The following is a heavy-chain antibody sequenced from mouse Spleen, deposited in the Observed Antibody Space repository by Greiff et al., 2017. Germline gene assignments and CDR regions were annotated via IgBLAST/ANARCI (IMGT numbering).Heavy chain of an antibody. CDR2: IDPENGDT. Sequence: VQLQQSGAELVRPGASVKLSCTASGFNITDDYMHWVKPRPEQGLEWIGWIDPENGDTEYASKFQGKATITADTSSNTAYLQRSSLTSEDTAVYYCTDDEWFAYWGQGTLVTVSA. V-gene: IGHV14-4*01. J-gene: IGHJ3*01. D-gene: IGHD2-12*01. CDR1: GFNITDDY. CDR3: TDDEWFAY.